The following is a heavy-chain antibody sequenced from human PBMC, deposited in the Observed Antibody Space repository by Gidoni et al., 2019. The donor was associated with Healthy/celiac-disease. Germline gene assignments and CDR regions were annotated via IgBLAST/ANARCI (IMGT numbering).Heavy chain of an antibody. CDR2: ISGSGGST. V-gene: IGHV3-23*01. J-gene: IGHJ6*02. D-gene: IGHD6-13*01. Sequence: EVQLLESGGGLVQPGGSLRLSCAASGFPFSSSAMSWVRQAPGKGLEWVSAISGSGGSTYYADSVKGRFTISRDNSKNTLYLQMNSLRAEDTAVYYCANGYSTSESQYYDYGMDVWGQGTTVTVSS. CDR1: GFPFSSSA. CDR3: ANGYSTSESQYYDYGMDV.